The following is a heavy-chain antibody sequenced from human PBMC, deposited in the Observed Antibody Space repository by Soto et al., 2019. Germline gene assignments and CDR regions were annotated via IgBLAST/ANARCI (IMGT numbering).Heavy chain of an antibody. CDR2: ISYDGSNK. D-gene: IGHD3-22*01. CDR1: GFTFSSYA. J-gene: IGHJ3*02. V-gene: IGHV3-30-3*01. CDR3: ARGWGGYYYDSSGYHLGAFDI. Sequence: GGSLRLSCAASGFTFSSYAMHWVRQAPGKGLEWVAVISYDGSNKYYADSVKGRFTIPRDNSKNTLYLQMNSLRAEDTAVYYCARGWGGYYYDSSGYHLGAFDIWGQGTMVTVSS.